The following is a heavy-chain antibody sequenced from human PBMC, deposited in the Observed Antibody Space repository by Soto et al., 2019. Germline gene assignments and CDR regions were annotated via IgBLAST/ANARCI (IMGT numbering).Heavy chain of an antibody. CDR3: AKEQLRGVRGVITYYYGMDV. V-gene: IGHV3-30*18. CDR1: GFTFSSYG. CDR2: ISYDGSNK. Sequence: QVQLVESGGGVVQPGRSLRLSCAASGFTFSSYGMHWVRQAPGKGLEWVAVISYDGSNKYYADSVKGRFTISRDNSKNTLYLQMNSLRAEDTAVYYCAKEQLRGVRGVITYYYGMDVWGHGTTVTVSS. D-gene: IGHD3-10*01. J-gene: IGHJ6*02.